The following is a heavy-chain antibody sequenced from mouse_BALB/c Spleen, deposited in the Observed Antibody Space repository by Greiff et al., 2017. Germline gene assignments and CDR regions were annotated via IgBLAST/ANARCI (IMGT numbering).Heavy chain of an antibody. Sequence: VQLQQSGPGLVKPSQSLSLTCTVTGYSITSDYAWNWIRQFPGNQLEWMGYISYSGSTSYNPSLKSRIAITRDTSKNQFFLQLNSVTTEDTATYYWARPRYGAMDDWGQGTSVTVSS. CDR3: ARPRYGAMDD. CDR1: GYSITSDYA. CDR2: ISYSGST. J-gene: IGHJ4*01. D-gene: IGHD2-14*01. V-gene: IGHV3-2*02.